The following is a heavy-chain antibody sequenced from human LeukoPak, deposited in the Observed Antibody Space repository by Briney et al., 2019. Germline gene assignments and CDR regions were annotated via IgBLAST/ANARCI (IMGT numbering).Heavy chain of an antibody. CDR1: GFTFSSYS. Sequence: GGSLRLSCAASGFTFSSYSMNWVRQAPGKGLEWVSSISSSSSYIYYADSVKGRFTISRDNAKNSLYLQMNSLRAEDTAVYYCAKEYYYDGDAFDIWGQGTMVTVSS. J-gene: IGHJ3*02. V-gene: IGHV3-21*04. CDR2: ISSSSSYI. D-gene: IGHD3-22*01. CDR3: AKEYYYDGDAFDI.